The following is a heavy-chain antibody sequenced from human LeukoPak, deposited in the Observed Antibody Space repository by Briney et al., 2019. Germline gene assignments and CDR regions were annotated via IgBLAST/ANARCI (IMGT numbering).Heavy chain of an antibody. CDR2: SYYSGSI. D-gene: IGHD3-3*01. Sequence: SETLSLTCTVSGGSISSSSYYWGWIRQSPGKGLEWIGTSYYSGSIYYNPSLKSRVAISVDTSKNQFSLKLSSVTGADTAVYYCATGFTINWCDPWGQGTLVTVSS. CDR3: ATGFTINWCDP. CDR1: GGSISSSSYY. J-gene: IGHJ5*02. V-gene: IGHV4-39*01.